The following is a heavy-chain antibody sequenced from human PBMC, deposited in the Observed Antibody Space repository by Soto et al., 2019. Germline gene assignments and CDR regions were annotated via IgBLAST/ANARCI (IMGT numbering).Heavy chain of an antibody. Sequence: GGSLRLSCATSGFTFRDYYFSWIRQAPGKGLEWISYISHSGKTIYYADSVKGRFTISRDDAKNTLYLQMNSLRAEDTAMYYCTRRDSGAFDVWGHGTMVAVSS. V-gene: IGHV3-11*01. CDR1: GFTFRDYY. J-gene: IGHJ3*01. CDR2: ISHSGKTI. CDR3: TRRDSGAFDV.